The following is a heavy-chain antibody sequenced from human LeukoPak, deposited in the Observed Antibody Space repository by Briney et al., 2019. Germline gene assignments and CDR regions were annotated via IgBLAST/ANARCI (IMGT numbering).Heavy chain of an antibody. CDR1: GGTFSSYA. CDR3: AREPYNWNDGEYFQH. CDR2: IIPIFGTA. J-gene: IGHJ1*01. V-gene: IGHV1-69*05. D-gene: IGHD1-1*01. Sequence: SVKVSCKASGGTFSSYAISWVRQATGQGLEWMGGIIPIFGTANYAQQFQGRVTITTDESTSTAYMELSSLRSEDTAVYYCAREPYNWNDGEYFQHWGQGTLVTVSS.